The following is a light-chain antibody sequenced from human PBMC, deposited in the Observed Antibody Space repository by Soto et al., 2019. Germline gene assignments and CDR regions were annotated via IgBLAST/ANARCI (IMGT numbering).Light chain of an antibody. J-gene: IGKJ3*01. Sequence: DIVMTQSPLSLPVTPGEPASISCRSSQSLLHTNGYNYLDWYLQKPGQSPQLLIYLGSNRASGVPGRFSGRGSGKDFTLTISRVEAEDVGVYYCMQALQTPLTFGPGTKVEIK. CDR1: QSLLHTNGYNY. V-gene: IGKV2-28*01. CDR3: MQALQTPLT. CDR2: LGS.